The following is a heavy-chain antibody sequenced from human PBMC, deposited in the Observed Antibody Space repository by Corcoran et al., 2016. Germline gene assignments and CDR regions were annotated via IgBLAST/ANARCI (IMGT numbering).Heavy chain of an antibody. CDR1: GGTFSSYA. CDR3: ARAAVAGTGRELGYYFDY. CDR2: IIPIFGTA. Sequence: QVQLVQSGAEVKKPGSSVKVSCKASGGTFSSYAISWVRQAPGQGLEWMGGIIPIFGTANYAQKFQGRVTITADESTSTAYMELSSLRSEDTAVYYCARAAVAGTGRELGYYFDYWGQGTLVTVSS. V-gene: IGHV1-69*01. J-gene: IGHJ4*02. D-gene: IGHD6-19*01.